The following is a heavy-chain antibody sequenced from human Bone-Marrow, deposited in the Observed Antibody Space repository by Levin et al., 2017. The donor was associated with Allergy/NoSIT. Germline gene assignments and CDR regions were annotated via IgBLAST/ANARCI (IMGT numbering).Heavy chain of an antibody. J-gene: IGHJ4*02. V-gene: IGHV1-69*13. CDR1: GGTFSSYA. D-gene: IGHD3-22*01. CDR3: AGEGGYYDSSGYYHTLFDY. CDR2: IIPIFGTA. Sequence: ASVKVSCKASGGTFSSYAISWVRQAPGQGLEWMGGIIPIFGTANYAQKFQGRVTITADESTSTAYMELSSLRSEDTAVYYCAGEGGYYDSSGYYHTLFDYWGQGTLVTVSS.